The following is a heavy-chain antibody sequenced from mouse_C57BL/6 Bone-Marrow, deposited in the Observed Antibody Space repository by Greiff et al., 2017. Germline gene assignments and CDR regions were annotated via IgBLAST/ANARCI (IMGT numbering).Heavy chain of an antibody. V-gene: IGHV3-6*01. CDR3: AREGYYYAMDY. CDR2: ISYDGSN. Sequence: VQLKESGPGLVKPSQSLSLTCSVTGYSITSGYYWNWIRQFPGNKLEWMGYISYDGSNNYNPSLKNRISITRDTSKNQFFLKLNSVTTEDTATYYCAREGYYYAMDYWGQGTSDTVSS. CDR1: GYSITSGYY. J-gene: IGHJ4*01.